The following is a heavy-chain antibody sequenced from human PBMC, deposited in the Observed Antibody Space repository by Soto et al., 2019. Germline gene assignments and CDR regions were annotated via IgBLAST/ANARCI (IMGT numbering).Heavy chain of an antibody. D-gene: IGHD2-15*01. V-gene: IGHV3-30-3*01. CDR1: EFTFSSYA. CDR3: ARPIHRWRYHYGMDV. CDR2: ISFDGSNE. Sequence: HPGGSLRLSCAASEFTFSSYAMHWVRQAPGRGLEWVALISFDGSNEYYADSVKGRFIISRDNSKNMVYLQMNSLRPDDTAIYYCARPIHRWRYHYGMDVWGQGTTVTVSS. J-gene: IGHJ6*02.